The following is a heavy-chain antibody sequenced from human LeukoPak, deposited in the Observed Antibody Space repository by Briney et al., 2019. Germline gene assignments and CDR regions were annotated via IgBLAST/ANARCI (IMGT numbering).Heavy chain of an antibody. CDR2: IIPILGIA. V-gene: IGHV1-69*04. CDR1: GGTFSSYA. CDR3: ASSALRWLVYYYYGMDV. Sequence: ASVKVSCKASGGTFSSYAISWVRQAPGQGLEWMGRIIPILGIANYAQKFQGRVTITADKSTSTAYMELSSLRSEDTAVYYCASSALRWLVYYYYGMDVWGQGTTVTVSS. D-gene: IGHD6-19*01. J-gene: IGHJ6*02.